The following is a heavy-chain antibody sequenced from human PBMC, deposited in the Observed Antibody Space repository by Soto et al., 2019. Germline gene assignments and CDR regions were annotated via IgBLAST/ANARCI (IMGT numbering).Heavy chain of an antibody. CDR3: ASGRNLPPRGDAFDI. D-gene: IGHD3-10*01. J-gene: IGHJ3*02. CDR1: GFTFSSYG. Sequence: QVQLVESGGGVVQPGRSLRLSCAASGFTFSSYGMHWVRQAPGKGLEWVAVIWYDGSNKYYADSVKGRFTISRDNSKNTLYLQMNSLRAEDTAVYYCASGRNLPPRGDAFDIWGQGTMVTVSS. CDR2: IWYDGSNK. V-gene: IGHV3-33*01.